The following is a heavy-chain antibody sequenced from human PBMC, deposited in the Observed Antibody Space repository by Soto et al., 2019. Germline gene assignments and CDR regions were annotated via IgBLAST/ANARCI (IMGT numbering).Heavy chain of an antibody. Sequence: QVQLQQWGAGLLKPSETLSLTCAVYGGSFSNNYWTWFRQPPGKGLEWIGEISPSGTTKYIPSLKSRGAISVDTSRKQFFLQVTSVSAADTAVYYCATSLWFGTQPEIWGPGTLVTVSS. D-gene: IGHD3-10*01. CDR2: ISPSGTT. CDR3: ATSLWFGTQPEI. V-gene: IGHV4-34*01. CDR1: GGSFSNNY. J-gene: IGHJ4*02.